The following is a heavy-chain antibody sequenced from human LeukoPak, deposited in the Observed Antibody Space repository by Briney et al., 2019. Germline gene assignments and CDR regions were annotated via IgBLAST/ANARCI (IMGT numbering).Heavy chain of an antibody. Sequence: ASVKVSCKASGYTFTSYDINWVRQATGQGLEWMGWMNPNGGNTGYAQKFQGRVTMTRNTSISTAYMELSSLRSEDTAVYYCARGSIVVVPAAKGGWFDPWGQGTLVTVSS. CDR3: ARGSIVVVPAAKGGWFDP. CDR2: MNPNGGNT. D-gene: IGHD2-2*01. V-gene: IGHV1-8*01. CDR1: GYTFTSYD. J-gene: IGHJ5*02.